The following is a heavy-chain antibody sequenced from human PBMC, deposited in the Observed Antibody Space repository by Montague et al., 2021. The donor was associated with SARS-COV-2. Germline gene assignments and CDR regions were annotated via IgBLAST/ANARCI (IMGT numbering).Heavy chain of an antibody. V-gene: IGHV4-59*01. D-gene: IGHD2-2*01. J-gene: IGHJ6*02. Sequence: SETLSLTCTVSGGSISSYYWSWIRQPPGRGLQWIGYISYSGSTNYNPSPRSRFPIPVDTPKTHFTFRLSSVTAADTAVYYCANFRRTQLLCGTLYYGMDFWGQGTTVTVSS. CDR1: GGSISSYY. CDR2: ISYSGST. CDR3: ANFRRTQLLCGTLYYGMDF.